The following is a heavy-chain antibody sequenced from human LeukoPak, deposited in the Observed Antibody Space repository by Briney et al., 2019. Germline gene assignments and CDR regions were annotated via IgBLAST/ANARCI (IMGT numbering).Heavy chain of an antibody. J-gene: IGHJ6*03. Sequence: PGGSLRLSCAASGVTFSSYAMSWVRQAPGKGLEWVSAISGSGGSTYYADSVKGRFTISRDNSKNTLYLQMNSLRAEDTAVYYCAKRAYYYGSGIMDVWGKGTTVTVSS. V-gene: IGHV3-23*01. CDR1: GVTFSSYA. CDR2: ISGSGGST. D-gene: IGHD3-10*01. CDR3: AKRAYYYGSGIMDV.